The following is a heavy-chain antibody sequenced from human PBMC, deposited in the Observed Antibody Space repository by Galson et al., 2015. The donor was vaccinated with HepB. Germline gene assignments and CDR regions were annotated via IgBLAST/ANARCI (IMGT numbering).Heavy chain of an antibody. V-gene: IGHV3-30*18. CDR3: AKIGLDIVVVPAAPYDAFDI. CDR2: ISYDGSNK. D-gene: IGHD2-2*03. Sequence: SLRLSCAASGFTFSSYSMNWVRQAPGKGLEWVAVISYDGSNKYYADSVKGRFTISRDNSKNTLYLQMNSLRAEDTAVYYCAKIGLDIVVVPAAPYDAFDIWGQGTMVTVSS. CDR1: GFTFSSYS. J-gene: IGHJ3*02.